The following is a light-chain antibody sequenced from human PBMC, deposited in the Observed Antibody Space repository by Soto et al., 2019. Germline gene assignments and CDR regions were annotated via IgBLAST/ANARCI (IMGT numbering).Light chain of an antibody. V-gene: IGKV3-15*01. Sequence: EMVMTQSPATLSVSPGERATLSCRASQSVSSGLAWYQHKPGQAPRLLIYDASTRATGIPGRFSGSGSGTEFTLTISSLQSEDFAVYYCQKYNNWPRTFGQGTRVEIK. J-gene: IGKJ1*01. CDR1: QSVSSG. CDR2: DAS. CDR3: QKYNNWPRT.